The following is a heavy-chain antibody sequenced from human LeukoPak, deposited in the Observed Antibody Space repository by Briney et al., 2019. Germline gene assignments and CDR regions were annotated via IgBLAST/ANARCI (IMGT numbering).Heavy chain of an antibody. CDR3: TTRGAVAVLRVVDY. CDR1: GFTFSNAW. V-gene: IGHV3-15*01. J-gene: IGHJ4*02. D-gene: IGHD6-19*01. CDR2: IKSKTDDGTT. Sequence: GGSLRLSCAASGFTFSNAWMSWVRQAPGKGLEWVGRIKSKTDDGTTDYAAPVKGRFTISRDDSKNTLYLQMNSLKTEDTAVYYCTTRGAVAVLRVVDYWGQGTLVTVSS.